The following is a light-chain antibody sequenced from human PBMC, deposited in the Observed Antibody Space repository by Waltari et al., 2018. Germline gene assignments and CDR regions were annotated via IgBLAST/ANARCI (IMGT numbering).Light chain of an antibody. CDR2: DVS. CDR3: NSYTGSSSWM. Sequence: QSALTQPTSVSGSPGQSVTISCTGTSRDVAFYNYVSWYQRYPGKVPQLLIYDVSDRPSGVSSRCSGSKSGNTASLTISGLQADDEADYYCNSYTGSSSWMFGGGTKLTVL. CDR1: SRDVAFYNY. V-gene: IGLV2-14*01. J-gene: IGLJ3*02.